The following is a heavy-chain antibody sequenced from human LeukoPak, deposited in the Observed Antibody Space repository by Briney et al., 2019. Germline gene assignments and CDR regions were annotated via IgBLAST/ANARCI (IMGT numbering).Heavy chain of an antibody. D-gene: IGHD6-13*01. J-gene: IGHJ5*02. V-gene: IGHV3-21*01. CDR3: ARGIAAAGTWFDP. CDR2: ISSSSSYI. Sequence: GGSLRLSCAASAFTFSSYSMNWVRQAPGKGLEWVSSISSSSSYIYYADSVKGRFTISRDNAKNSLYLQMNSLRAEDTGVYYCARGIAAAGTWFDPWGQGTLVTVSS. CDR1: AFTFSSYS.